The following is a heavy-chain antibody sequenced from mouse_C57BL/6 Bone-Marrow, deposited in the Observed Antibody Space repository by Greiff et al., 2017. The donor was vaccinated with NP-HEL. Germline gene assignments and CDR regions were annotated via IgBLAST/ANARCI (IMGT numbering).Heavy chain of an antibody. CDR1: GFNIKDDY. V-gene: IGHV14-4*01. CDR2: IDPENGDT. J-gene: IGHJ2*01. Sequence: EVQLVESGAELVRPGASVKLSCTASGFNIKDDYMHWVKQRPEQGLEWIGWIDPENGDTEYASKFQGKATITADTSSNTAYLQLSSLTSEDTAVYYCTTDGYGVDYWGQGTTLTVSS. D-gene: IGHD2-2*01. CDR3: TTDGYGVDY.